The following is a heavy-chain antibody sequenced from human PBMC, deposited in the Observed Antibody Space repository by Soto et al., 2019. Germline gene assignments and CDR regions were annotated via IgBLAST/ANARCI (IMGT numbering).Heavy chain of an antibody. D-gene: IGHD5-12*01. V-gene: IGHV4-59*08. CDR3: ARQATNSGYDSLRPSSKSRGPYYFDY. CDR2: IYYSGST. CDR1: GGSISSYY. J-gene: IGHJ4*02. Sequence: SETLSLTCTVSGGSISSYYWSWIRQPPGKGLEWIGYIYYSGSTNYNPSLKSRVTISVDTSKNQFSLKLSSVTAADTAVYYCARQATNSGYDSLRPSSKSRGPYYFDYWGQGTLVTVSS.